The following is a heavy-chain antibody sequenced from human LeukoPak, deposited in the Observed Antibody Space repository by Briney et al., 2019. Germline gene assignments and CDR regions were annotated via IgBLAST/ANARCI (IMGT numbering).Heavy chain of an antibody. V-gene: IGHV4-59*01. CDR2: ISYSVTT. J-gene: IGHJ3*02. CDR1: GDSISSYN. Sequence: SETLSLTCTVSGDSISSYNCNCIRQPPAKGLECIGGISYSVTTNYNPSLKSLVTISVDTPKNQFSLRLSSVTAARTAVYNCARRMTNRDIEIWGQGTMVTVSS. CDR3: ARRMTNRDIEI. D-gene: IGHD1-14*01.